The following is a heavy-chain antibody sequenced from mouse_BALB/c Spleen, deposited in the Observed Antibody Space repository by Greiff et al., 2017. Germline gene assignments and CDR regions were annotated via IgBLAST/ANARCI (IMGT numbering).Heavy chain of an antibody. Sequence: EVHLVESGGGLVKPGGSLKLSCAASGFTFSSYAMSWVRQTPEKRLEWVATISSGGSYTYYPDSVKGRFTISRDNAKNTLYLQMSSLRSEDTAMYYCARHDYYWYFDVWGAGTTVTVSS. CDR2: ISSGGSYT. CDR1: GFTFSSYA. D-gene: IGHD2-13*01. V-gene: IGHV5-9-3*01. J-gene: IGHJ1*01. CDR3: ARHDYYWYFDV.